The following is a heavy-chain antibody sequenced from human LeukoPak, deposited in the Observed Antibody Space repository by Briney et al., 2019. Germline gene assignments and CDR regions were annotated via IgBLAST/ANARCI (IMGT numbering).Heavy chain of an antibody. CDR3: ARGRPHGNDY. CDR1: GFTFSSYW. CDR2: INRDGSST. Sequence: GGSLRLSCAASGFTFSSYWMHWVRQGPGKGLVWVSRINRDGSSTTYADSVKGRFSISRDNAKNTLYLQMNSLRVEDTAVYYCARGRPHGNDYWGQGTLVTVSS. V-gene: IGHV3-74*01. D-gene: IGHD4-23*01. J-gene: IGHJ4*02.